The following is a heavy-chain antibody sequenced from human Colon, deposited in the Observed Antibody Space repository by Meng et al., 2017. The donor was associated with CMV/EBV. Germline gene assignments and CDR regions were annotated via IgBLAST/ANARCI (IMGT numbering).Heavy chain of an antibody. J-gene: IGHJ5*02. V-gene: IGHV1-69*05. CDR2: IIPIFGTA. CDR3: ARGIAAVAWFDP. Sequence: SVKVSCKASGGTFSSYAISWVRQAPGQGLEWMGGIIPIFGTANYAQKFQGRVTITTDESTSTAYMELSSLRYEDTAVYYCARGIAAVAWFDPWGQGTLVTVSS. D-gene: IGHD6-13*01. CDR1: GGTFSSYA.